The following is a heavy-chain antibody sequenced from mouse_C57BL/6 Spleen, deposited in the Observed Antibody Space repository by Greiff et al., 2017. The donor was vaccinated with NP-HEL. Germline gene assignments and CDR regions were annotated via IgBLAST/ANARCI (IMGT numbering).Heavy chain of an antibody. D-gene: IGHD4-1*01. CDR1: GYTFTDYY. J-gene: IGHJ2*01. CDR3: ARSDLGRDFDY. CDR2: INPYNGGT. Sequence: VQLQQSGPVLVKPGASVKMSCKASGYTFTDYYMNWVKQSHGKSLEWIGVINPYNGGTSYNQKFKGKATLTVDKSSSTAYMELNSLTSEDSAVYYCARSDLGRDFDYWGQGTTLTVSS. V-gene: IGHV1-19*01.